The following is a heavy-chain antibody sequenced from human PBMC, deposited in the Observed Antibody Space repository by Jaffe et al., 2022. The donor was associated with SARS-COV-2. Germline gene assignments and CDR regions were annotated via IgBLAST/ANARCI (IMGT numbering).Heavy chain of an antibody. CDR2: ISSGSSTI. J-gene: IGHJ4*02. D-gene: IGHD3-16*01. CDR1: GFTFSSYS. CDR3: ARDLGGTSDLGDY. V-gene: IGHV3-48*01. Sequence: EVQLVESGGGLVQPGGSLRLSCAASGFTFSSYSMNWVRQAPGKGLEWVSYISSGSSTIYYADSVKGRFTISRDNAKNSLYLQMNSLRAEDTAVYYCARDLGGTSDLGDYWGQGTLVTVSS.